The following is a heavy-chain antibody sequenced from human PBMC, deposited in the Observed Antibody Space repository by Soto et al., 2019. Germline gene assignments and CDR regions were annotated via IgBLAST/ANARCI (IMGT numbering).Heavy chain of an antibody. J-gene: IGHJ6*02. CDR3: ARATMVRGVIGLYYYYGMDV. Sequence: GSLILSCAASVFTFSSYDMHWVRQATGKGLEWVSAIGTAGDTYYPGSVKGRFTISRENAKNSLYLQMNSLRAGDTAVYYCARATMVRGVIGLYYYYGMDVWGQGTTVTVSS. CDR2: IGTAGDT. V-gene: IGHV3-13*01. CDR1: VFTFSSYD. D-gene: IGHD3-10*01.